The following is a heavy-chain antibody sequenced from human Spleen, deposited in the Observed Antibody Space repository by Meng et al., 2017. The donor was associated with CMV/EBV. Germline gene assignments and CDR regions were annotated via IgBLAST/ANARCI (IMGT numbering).Heavy chain of an antibody. CDR2: VRASTGSA. V-gene: IGHV1-18*01. CDR3: ARFGAYTGSYGH. Sequence: CKASGYTFSLYAISWVRQVPGQGLEWMGRVRASTGSAIYAQNLQGRVSMTTDTSTTTAYLDLTNLRSNDTALYYCARFGAYTGSYGHWGQGTLVTVSS. D-gene: IGHD1-26*01. CDR1: GYTFSLYA. J-gene: IGHJ4*02.